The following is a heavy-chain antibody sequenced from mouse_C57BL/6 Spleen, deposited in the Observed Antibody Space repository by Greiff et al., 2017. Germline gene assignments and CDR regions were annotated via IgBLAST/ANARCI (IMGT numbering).Heavy chain of an antibody. J-gene: IGHJ4*01. CDR1: GYTFTSYW. Sequence: QVQLQQSGAELVMPGASVKLSCKASGYTFTSYWMHWVKQRPGQGLEWIGEIDPSDSYTNYNQKFKGKSTLTVDKSSSTAYMQLSSLTSEDSAVYYCARLSSSGAMDYWGQGTSVTVSS. CDR3: ARLSSSGAMDY. CDR2: IDPSDSYT. D-gene: IGHD1-1*01. V-gene: IGHV1-69*01.